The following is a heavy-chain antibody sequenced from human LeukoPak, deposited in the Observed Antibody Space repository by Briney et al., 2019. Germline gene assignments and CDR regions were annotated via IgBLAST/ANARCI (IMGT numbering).Heavy chain of an antibody. CDR2: IKSKPAGGTI. V-gene: IGHV3-15*01. D-gene: IGHD3-10*01. Sequence: NSGGSLSLSCVTSGFTFSNAWMRWVRQAPGGGREWIARIKSKPAGGTIDYAAPVRGRFTISRDDSKNIVSLQMSSLKTEDTAMYYCATGSPFLDYWGQGTLVTVSS. CDR3: ATGSPFLDY. J-gene: IGHJ4*02. CDR1: GFTFSNAW.